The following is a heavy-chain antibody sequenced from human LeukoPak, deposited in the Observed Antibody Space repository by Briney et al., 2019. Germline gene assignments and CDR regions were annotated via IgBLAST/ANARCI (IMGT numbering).Heavy chain of an antibody. D-gene: IGHD2-15*01. CDR1: GFTFSSYW. CDR3: ARDLCSGGSCYPDYYYGMDV. CDR2: INSDGSST. Sequence: PGGSLRLSYAASGFTFSSYWMHWVRQAPGKGLVWVSRINSDGSSTSYADSVKGRFTISRDNAKNTLYLQMNSLRAEDTAVYYCARDLCSGGSCYPDYYYGMDVWGQGTTVTVSS. V-gene: IGHV3-74*01. J-gene: IGHJ6*02.